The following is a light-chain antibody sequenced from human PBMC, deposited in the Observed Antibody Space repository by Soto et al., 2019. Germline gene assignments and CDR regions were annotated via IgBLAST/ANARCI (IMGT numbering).Light chain of an antibody. Sequence: EIALTQSPGTLSLSPGERATLSCRASQSVSSNYLAWYQQKPGQAPRVLIYVASSRATGIPDRFSGSGSGTDFTLTISRLEPEDFAVYYCQQYGSSPITFGQGTRLEIK. J-gene: IGKJ5*01. CDR2: VAS. CDR1: QSVSSNY. V-gene: IGKV3-20*01. CDR3: QQYGSSPIT.